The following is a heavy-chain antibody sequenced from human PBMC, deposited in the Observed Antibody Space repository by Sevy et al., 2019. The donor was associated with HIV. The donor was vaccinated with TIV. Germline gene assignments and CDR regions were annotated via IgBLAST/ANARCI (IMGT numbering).Heavy chain of an antibody. CDR3: ARDRDVSGNYLEYFYYAMDV. D-gene: IGHD1-26*01. CDR2: FDPTGGSR. J-gene: IGHJ6*02. CDR1: GYTFSTYY. V-gene: IGHV1-46*01. Sequence: ASVKVSCKTSGYTFSTYYIYWVRQAPGQGLEWIGIFDPTGGSRSYAQRFQGRVTMTGDTSTSTAYMERSSLTSEDTAGYYCARDRDVSGNYLEYFYYAMDVWGQGTTVTVSS.